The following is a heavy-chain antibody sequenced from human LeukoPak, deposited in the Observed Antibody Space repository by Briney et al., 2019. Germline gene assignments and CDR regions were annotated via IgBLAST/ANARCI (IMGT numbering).Heavy chain of an antibody. V-gene: IGHV3-23*01. CDR2: ISGSGRST. CDR1: GFTFSDYA. Sequence: PGGSLRLSCAASGFTFSDYAMSWVRQAPGKGLEWVSAISGSGRSTLYADSVKGRFTISRDNSKNTLYLQMNSLRADDTAVYYCAKDRSSEMSYFDYWGQGTLVTVSS. J-gene: IGHJ4*02. CDR3: AKDRSSEMSYFDY.